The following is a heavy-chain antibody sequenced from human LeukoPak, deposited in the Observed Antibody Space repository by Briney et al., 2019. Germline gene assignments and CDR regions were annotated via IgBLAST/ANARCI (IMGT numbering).Heavy chain of an antibody. CDR2: INTNGANT. D-gene: IGHD6-6*01. CDR1: GFSFNIYA. CDR3: VKGLDYSSSQMDS. Sequence: GGSLGLSCAASGFSFNIYAMSWVRQAPGKGLEYVSSINTNGANTYYADSVKGRFTISRDNSRNTVYVQMNSLTPEDTAVYYCVKGLDYSSSQMDSWGQGTLVTVSS. V-gene: IGHV3-64*05. J-gene: IGHJ4*02.